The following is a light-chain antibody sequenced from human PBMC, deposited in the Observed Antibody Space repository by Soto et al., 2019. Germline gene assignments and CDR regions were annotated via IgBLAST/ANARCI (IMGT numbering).Light chain of an antibody. Sequence: DIVMTQSPATLSVSPGERATLFCRASQTISSNLAWYQQKPGQTPRLLIYGASTRAAGIPARFSGSGSGTDFTLTITSLQSEDFAVYYCQQYNNWPPFTFGPGTKVDIK. CDR2: GAS. CDR3: QQYNNWPPFT. J-gene: IGKJ3*01. V-gene: IGKV3-15*01. CDR1: QTISSN.